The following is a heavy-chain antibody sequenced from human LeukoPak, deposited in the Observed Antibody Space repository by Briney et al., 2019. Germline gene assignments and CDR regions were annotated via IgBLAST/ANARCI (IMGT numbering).Heavy chain of an antibody. CDR2: IYPGDSDT. CDR3: ARGDYCSSTSCSFDP. V-gene: IGHV5-51*01. J-gene: IGHJ5*02. D-gene: IGHD2-2*01. Sequence: GEALMISCKGSGYRLTSYWIGWVGQMPGEGVEWMGIIYPGDSDTRYSPSFKGQVTISADKSISTAYLQWSSLKASDTAMYYCARGDYCSSTSCSFDPWGQGTLVTVSS. CDR1: GYRLTSYW.